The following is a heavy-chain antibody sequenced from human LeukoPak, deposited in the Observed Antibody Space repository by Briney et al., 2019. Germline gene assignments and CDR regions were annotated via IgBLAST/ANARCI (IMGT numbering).Heavy chain of an antibody. CDR1: GYTFTGYY. D-gene: IGHD7-27*01. Sequence: ASVKVSCKASGYTFTGYYIHWVRQAPGQGLEWMGWINPNTDGTNYAQKFQGRVTMTRDTSISTSYMELSRLRSDDTAVYYCARDGLLGIPFDCWGQGTLVTVSS. CDR3: ARDGLLGIPFDC. J-gene: IGHJ4*02. V-gene: IGHV1-2*02. CDR2: INPNTDGT.